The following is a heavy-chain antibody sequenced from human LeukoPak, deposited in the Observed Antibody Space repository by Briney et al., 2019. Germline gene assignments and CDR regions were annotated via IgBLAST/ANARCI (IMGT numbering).Heavy chain of an antibody. V-gene: IGHV4-34*01. Sequence: SETLSLTCTVSGGSFSGYYWSWIRQPPGKGLEWIGEINHSGSTNYNPSLKSRVTISVDTSKNQFSLKLSSVTAADTAVYYCARASGSYTRRQYYFDYWGQGTLVTVSS. D-gene: IGHD1-26*01. CDR2: INHSGST. J-gene: IGHJ4*02. CDR3: ARASGSYTRRQYYFDY. CDR1: GGSFSGYY.